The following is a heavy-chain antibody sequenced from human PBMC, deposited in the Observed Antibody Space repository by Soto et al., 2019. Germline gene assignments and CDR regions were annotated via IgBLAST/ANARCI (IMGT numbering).Heavy chain of an antibody. D-gene: IGHD3-22*01. Sequence: PGGSLRLSCAASGFTFSHNWMHWVRRAPGKGLEWVSRIDSSGTSTSYADSVKGRFTISRDNAKNTLYLQMNSLRVEDTAVYYCARFGTYYDSSGFAYWGQGTLVTVSS. J-gene: IGHJ4*02. CDR2: IDSSGTST. V-gene: IGHV3-74*03. CDR1: GFTFSHNW. CDR3: ARFGTYYDSSGFAY.